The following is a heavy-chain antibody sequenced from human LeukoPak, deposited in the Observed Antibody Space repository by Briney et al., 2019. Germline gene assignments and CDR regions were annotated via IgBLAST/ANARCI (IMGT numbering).Heavy chain of an antibody. D-gene: IGHD3-10*01. Sequence: GGTLRLSCAASGFTFSSYGMSWVRQAPGKGLEWVSAISGSGGSTYYADSVKGRFTISRDNSKNTLYLQMNSLRAEDTAVYYCAKFWVRGATRGYFDYWGQGTLVTVSS. CDR3: AKFWVRGATRGYFDY. CDR1: GFTFSSYG. V-gene: IGHV3-23*01. CDR2: ISGSGGST. J-gene: IGHJ4*02.